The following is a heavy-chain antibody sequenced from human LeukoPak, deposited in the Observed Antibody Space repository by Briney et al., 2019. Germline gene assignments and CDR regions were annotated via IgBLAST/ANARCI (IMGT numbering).Heavy chain of an antibody. CDR3: AKDEYFDWLFVY. CDR1: GFTSSSYA. V-gene: IGHV3-23*01. J-gene: IGHJ4*02. Sequence: GGSLRLSCAASGFTSSSYAMSWVRQAPGKGPEWVSAISGSGGSTYYADSVKGRFTISRDNSKNTLYLQMNSLRAEDTAVYYCAKDEYFDWLFVYWGQGTLVTVSS. D-gene: IGHD3-9*01. CDR2: ISGSGGST.